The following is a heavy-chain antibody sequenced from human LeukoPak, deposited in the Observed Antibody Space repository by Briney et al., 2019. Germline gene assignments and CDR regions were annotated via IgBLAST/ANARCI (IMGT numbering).Heavy chain of an antibody. J-gene: IGHJ5*02. CDR3: ARDVRLGWGNWFDP. D-gene: IGHD3-16*01. V-gene: IGHV1-8*01. CDR1: GYTFTSYD. Sequence: ASVKVSCKASGYTFTSYDIQWVRQATGQGLEWMGWMNPNSGNTGYAQKFQGRVTMTRDTSISTAYMELSRLRSDDTAVYYCARDVRLGWGNWFDPWGQGTLVTVSS. CDR2: MNPNSGNT.